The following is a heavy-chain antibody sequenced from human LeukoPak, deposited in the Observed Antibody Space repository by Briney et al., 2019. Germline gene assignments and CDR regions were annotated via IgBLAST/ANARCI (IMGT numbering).Heavy chain of an antibody. Sequence: ASVKVSCKASGYTFTGYYIHWLRQAPGQGLEWMGFINPNSGGTNYAQKFQGRVTMTRDTSISTAYMELSSLTSDDTTVYYCARDLEGYHYGSGNYPQWGQGTLITVSS. CDR1: GYTFTGYY. CDR2: INPNSGGT. CDR3: ARDLEGYHYGSGNYPQ. V-gene: IGHV1-2*02. J-gene: IGHJ4*02. D-gene: IGHD3-10*01.